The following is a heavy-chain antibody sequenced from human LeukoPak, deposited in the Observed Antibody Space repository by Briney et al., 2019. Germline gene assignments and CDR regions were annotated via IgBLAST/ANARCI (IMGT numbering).Heavy chain of an antibody. D-gene: IGHD5-18*01. V-gene: IGHV4-39*01. Sequence: SETLSLTCTVSGGSISSSSYYWGWIRQPPGKGLEWIGGIYYSGSTYYNPSLKSRVTISVDTSKNQFSLKLSSVTAADTAVYYCAREYSYGYVSTPSGYWFDPWGQGTLVTVSS. CDR3: AREYSYGYVSTPSGYWFDP. CDR2: IYYSGST. J-gene: IGHJ5*02. CDR1: GGSISSSSYY.